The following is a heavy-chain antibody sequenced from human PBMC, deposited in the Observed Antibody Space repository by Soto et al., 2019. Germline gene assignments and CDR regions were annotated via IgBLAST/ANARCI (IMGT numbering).Heavy chain of an antibody. V-gene: IGHV1-18*01. CDR3: ARIDIVVVPTAVPYYYYYMDF. Sequence: GASVKVSCKASGYTFTSYGISWVRQAPGQGLEWMGWISAYNGNTNYAQKLQGRVTMTTDTSTSTAYMELRSLRSDDTAVYYCARIDIVVVPTAVPYYYYYMDFWGKGTTVTAP. D-gene: IGHD2-2*01. CDR1: GYTFTSYG. J-gene: IGHJ6*03. CDR2: ISAYNGNT.